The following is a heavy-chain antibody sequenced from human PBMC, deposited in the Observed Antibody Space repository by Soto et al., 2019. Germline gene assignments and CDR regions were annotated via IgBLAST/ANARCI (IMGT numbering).Heavy chain of an antibody. Sequence: QVQLQQWGAGLLKPSETLSLTCAVSGGSISSSNWWSWVRQPPGKGLEWIGEIYHSGSTNYNPSLKSRVTISVDKSKNQFSLKLSSVTAADTAVYYCARDLYDSSGSGPWGQGTLVTVSS. CDR3: ARDLYDSSGSGP. CDR1: GGSISSSNW. J-gene: IGHJ5*02. V-gene: IGHV4-4*02. CDR2: IYHSGST. D-gene: IGHD3-22*01.